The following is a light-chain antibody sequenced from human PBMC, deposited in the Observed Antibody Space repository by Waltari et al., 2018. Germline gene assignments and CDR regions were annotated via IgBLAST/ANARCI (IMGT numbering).Light chain of an antibody. CDR2: GKN. J-gene: IGLJ3*02. CDR3: NSRDSSGNRV. Sequence: SSELTQDPAVSVALGQTVRITCQGDSLRSYYARWYQQKPGQDPVLVIYGKNNRPPGIPDRFSVSSSGNTASLTITGAQAEDEADYYCNSRDSSGNRVFGGGTKLTVL. CDR1: SLRSYY. V-gene: IGLV3-19*01.